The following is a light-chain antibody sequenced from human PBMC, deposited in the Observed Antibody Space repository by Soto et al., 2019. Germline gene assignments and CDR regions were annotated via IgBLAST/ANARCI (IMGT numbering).Light chain of an antibody. CDR3: QQLNSYPLT. CDR2: DAS. V-gene: IGKV1-5*01. Sequence: DIQMTQSPSTMSASVGDTVTATCRASQSVSGWVAWYQQKPGEAPKLLIYDASALPRGVPSRFSGSGSGTKFTLTIASLQHDDFATYYCQQLNSYPLTFGPGTKVDIK. J-gene: IGKJ3*01. CDR1: QSVSGW.